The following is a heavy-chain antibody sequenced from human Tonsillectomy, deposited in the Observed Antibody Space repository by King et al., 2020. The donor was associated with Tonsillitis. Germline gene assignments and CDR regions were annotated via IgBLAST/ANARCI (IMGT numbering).Heavy chain of an antibody. CDR1: GGTFSSYA. Sequence: QLVQSGAEVKKPGSSVKVSCKASGGTFSSYAISWVRQAPGQGLEWMGGIIPIFGTANYAQKFQGRVTITADESTSTAYMELSSLRSEDTALYYCARDRRNYDCWSGYYTGGYYYYYGMDVWGQGTTVTVSS. V-gene: IGHV1-69*12. CDR2: IIPIFGTA. D-gene: IGHD3-3*01. J-gene: IGHJ6*02. CDR3: ARDRRNYDCWSGYYTGGYYYYYGMDV.